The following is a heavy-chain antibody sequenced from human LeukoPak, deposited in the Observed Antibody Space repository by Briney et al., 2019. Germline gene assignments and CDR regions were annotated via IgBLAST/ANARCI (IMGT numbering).Heavy chain of an antibody. CDR2: IYPRDGST. V-gene: IGHV1-46*01. CDR3: ARAPPYYSSGWYYYYYGMDV. Sequence: ASVKVSCKASGYTFTSNYIHWVRQAPGQGLEWMGMIYPRDGSTSYAQKFQGRVTVTRDTSTSTVHMELSGLRSEDTAVYYCARAPPYYSSGWYYYYYGMDVWGQGTTVTVSS. J-gene: IGHJ6*02. D-gene: IGHD6-19*01. CDR1: GYTFTSNY.